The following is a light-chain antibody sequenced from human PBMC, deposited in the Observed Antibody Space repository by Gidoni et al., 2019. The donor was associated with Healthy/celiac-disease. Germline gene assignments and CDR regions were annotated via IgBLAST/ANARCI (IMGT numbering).Light chain of an antibody. CDR3: QQYNNWPPWT. V-gene: IGKV3-15*01. CDR1: QRVRSK. J-gene: IGKJ1*01. Sequence: EIVMTQSPATLSVSPGERATLSCRASQRVRSKVAWYQQKPGQAPRLLIVGASTRATGIPARFSGSGSGTEFTLTISSLQSEDFAVYYCQQYNNWPPWTFXQXTKVEIK. CDR2: GAS.